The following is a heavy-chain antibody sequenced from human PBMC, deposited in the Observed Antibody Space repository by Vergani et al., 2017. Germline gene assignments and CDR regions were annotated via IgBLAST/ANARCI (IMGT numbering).Heavy chain of an antibody. Sequence: QVQLVQSGAEVKKPGSSVKVSCKASGGTFSSYTISWVRQAPGQGLEWMGRIIPILGIANYAQKFQGRVTITADKSTSTAYMELSSQRSEDTAVYYCARAGYSSGGWFDPWGQGTLVTVSS. D-gene: IGHD6-19*01. V-gene: IGHV1-69*02. J-gene: IGHJ5*02. CDR3: ARAGYSSGGWFDP. CDR2: IIPILGIA. CDR1: GGTFSSYT.